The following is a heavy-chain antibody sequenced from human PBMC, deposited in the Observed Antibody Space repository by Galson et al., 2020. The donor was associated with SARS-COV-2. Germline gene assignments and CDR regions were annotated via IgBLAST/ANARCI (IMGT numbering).Heavy chain of an antibody. Sequence: GGSLRLSCVASGFTFSSHAMHWVRQAPGKGLEWVAQIFFDGSDKYYGDSVKGRFTISRDSSKNTVYLQMNNLRADDTAVYYCARDGQTSSGWAFDYWGQGTLVTVSS. CDR2: IFFDGSDK. J-gene: IGHJ4*02. CDR3: ARDGQTSSGWAFDY. D-gene: IGHD6-19*01. V-gene: IGHV3-33*01. CDR1: GFTFSSHA.